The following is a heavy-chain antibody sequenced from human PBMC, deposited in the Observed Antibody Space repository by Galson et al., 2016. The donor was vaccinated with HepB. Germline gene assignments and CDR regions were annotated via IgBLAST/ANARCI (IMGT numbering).Heavy chain of an antibody. CDR3: ARGPDYGDWVDFLDC. D-gene: IGHD4-17*01. Sequence: SLRLSCATSGFTFSSNWMSWVRQAPGKGLEWVANIKQDGTENYVDSVKGRFTFSRDNAKNSLYLQMNSLRAEDTAAYYCARGPDYGDWVDFLDCWGQGTLVTVSS. CDR2: IKQDGTE. V-gene: IGHV3-7*04. J-gene: IGHJ4*02. CDR1: GFTFSSNW.